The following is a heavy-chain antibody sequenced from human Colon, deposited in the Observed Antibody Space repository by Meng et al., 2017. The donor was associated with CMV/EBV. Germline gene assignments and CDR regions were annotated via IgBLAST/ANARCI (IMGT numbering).Heavy chain of an antibody. CDR1: GFTFSYYW. Sequence: GESLKISCAASGFTFSYYWMSWVRQAPGKGLEWVANIKQDGSERYYVDSVKGRFTVSRDNAKNSLYLQLSSLRAEDTAVYYCARIHYDSWSGYYRDYRGQGALVTVSS. D-gene: IGHD3-3*01. CDR3: ARIHYDSWSGYYRDY. V-gene: IGHV3-7*01. CDR2: IKQDGSER. J-gene: IGHJ4*02.